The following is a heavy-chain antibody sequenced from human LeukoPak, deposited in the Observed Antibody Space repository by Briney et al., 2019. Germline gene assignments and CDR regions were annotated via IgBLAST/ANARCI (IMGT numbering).Heavy chain of an antibody. J-gene: IGHJ4*02. CDR1: GFTFSSYS. D-gene: IGHD5-24*01. CDR2: ISSSSSYI. CDR3: ARRADGYNYVGTDY. Sequence: GGSLRLSCAASGFTFSSYSMNWVRQAPGKGLEWVSSISSSSSYIYYADSVKGRFTISRDNAKNSLYLRMNSLRAEDAAVYYCARRADGYNYVGTDYWGQGTLVTVSS. V-gene: IGHV3-21*01.